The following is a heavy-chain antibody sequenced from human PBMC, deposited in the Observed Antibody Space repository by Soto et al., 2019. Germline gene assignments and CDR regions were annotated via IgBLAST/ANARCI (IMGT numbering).Heavy chain of an antibody. J-gene: IGHJ4*02. V-gene: IGHV3-30*04. CDR2: ISYDGRKK. D-gene: IGHD4-4*01. CDR3: ATEGRDAYSTFDY. Sequence: QVQLVESGGGVVQPGRSLRLSCVASGFSFSSYTMHWVRQAPGKGLEWVARISYDGRKKNNADSVKGRFTISRDNSKNTLYLQMNSLRAEDTAVYYCATEGRDAYSTFDYWGQGTLVTVSS. CDR1: GFSFSSYT.